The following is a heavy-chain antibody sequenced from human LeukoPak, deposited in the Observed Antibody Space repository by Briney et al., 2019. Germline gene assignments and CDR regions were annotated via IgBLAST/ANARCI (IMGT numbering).Heavy chain of an antibody. Sequence: GASVKVSCKASGYTFTGYYMHWVRQAPGQGLEWMGRINPNSGGTNYAQKFQGRVTMTRDTSISTAYMELSSLRSEDTAVYYCARGARHKLFVLMVYASDYWGQGTLVTVSS. CDR2: INPNSGGT. J-gene: IGHJ4*02. CDR1: GYTFTGYY. CDR3: ARGARHKLFVLMVYASDY. V-gene: IGHV1-2*06. D-gene: IGHD2-8*01.